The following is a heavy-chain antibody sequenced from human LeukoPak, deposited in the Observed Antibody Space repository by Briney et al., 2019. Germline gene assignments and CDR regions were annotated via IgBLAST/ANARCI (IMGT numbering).Heavy chain of an antibody. Sequence: SETLSLTCAVYGGSFSGYYWSWIRQPPGKGLEWIGEINHSGSTNYNPSLKSRVTISVDTSKNQFSLKLSSVTAADTAVYYCARDRDAAMVWGVFDYWGQGTLVTVSS. D-gene: IGHD5-18*01. CDR1: GGSFSGYY. J-gene: IGHJ4*02. CDR2: INHSGST. V-gene: IGHV4-34*01. CDR3: ARDRDAAMVWGVFDY.